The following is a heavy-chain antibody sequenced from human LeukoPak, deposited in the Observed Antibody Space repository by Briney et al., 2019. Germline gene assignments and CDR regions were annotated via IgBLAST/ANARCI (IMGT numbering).Heavy chain of an antibody. CDR3: ARHLYYSASAFWYIDL. V-gene: IGHV4-34*01. J-gene: IGHJ2*01. CDR1: GGSFSGYY. D-gene: IGHD3-10*01. CDR2: INHSGST. Sequence: SETLSLTCAVYGGSFSGYYWSWIRQPPGKGLEWIGEINHSGSTNYNPSLKSRVTISVDTSKNQFSLKLSSVTAADTAVYYCARHLYYSASAFWYIDLWGRGTLVIVSP.